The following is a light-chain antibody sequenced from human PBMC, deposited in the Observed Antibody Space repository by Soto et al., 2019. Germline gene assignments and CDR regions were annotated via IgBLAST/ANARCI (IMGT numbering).Light chain of an antibody. CDR3: AAWDDSLNGAV. J-gene: IGLJ7*01. V-gene: IGLV1-44*01. CDR2: SNN. CDR1: SSNIGSNT. Sequence: QSVLTQPPSASGTPGQRVTISCSGSSSNIGSNTVNWYQQLPGTAPKLLIYSNNQRPSGVPGRFSGSKSGTSASLAISGLQSEDEADYYCAAWDDSLNGAVFGGGTQVTVL.